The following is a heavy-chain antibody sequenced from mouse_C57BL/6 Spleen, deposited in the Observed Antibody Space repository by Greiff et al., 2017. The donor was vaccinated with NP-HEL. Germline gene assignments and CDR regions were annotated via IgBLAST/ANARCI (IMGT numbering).Heavy chain of an antibody. CDR1: GYTFTDYY. D-gene: IGHD2-3*01. CDR3: ARSVDGYRWYFDV. CDR2: INPNNGGT. J-gene: IGHJ1*03. Sequence: EVQLQQSGPELVKPGASVKISCKASGYTFTDYYMNWVKQSHGKSLEWIGDINPNNGGTSYNQKFKGKATLTVDKSSSTAYMELRSLTSEDSAVYYCARSVDGYRWYFDVWGTGTTVTVSS. V-gene: IGHV1-26*01.